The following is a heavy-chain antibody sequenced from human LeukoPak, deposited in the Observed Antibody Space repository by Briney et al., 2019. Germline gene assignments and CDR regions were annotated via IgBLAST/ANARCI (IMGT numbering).Heavy chain of an antibody. J-gene: IGHJ4*02. D-gene: IGHD3-10*01. CDR2: ISGSGGST. V-gene: IGHV3-23*01. CDR1: GFTFSSYA. Sequence: GGSLRLSCAASGFTFSSYALSRVRPGPGEGLGWGSAISGSGGSTYYADSVKGRFTISRDNSKNTLYLQMNSLRAEDTAVYYCAKDLIGYYGSGSLFDYWGRGTLVTVSS. CDR3: AKDLIGYYGSGSLFDY.